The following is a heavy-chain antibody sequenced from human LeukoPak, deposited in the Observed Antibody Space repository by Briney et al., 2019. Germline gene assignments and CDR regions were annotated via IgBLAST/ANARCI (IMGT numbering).Heavy chain of an antibody. CDR2: IRYDGSNK. CDR1: GFTFSNYG. V-gene: IGHV3-30*02. J-gene: IGHJ4*02. CDR3: AKDRHVWQQLDPNDY. Sequence: RGSLRLSCAASGFTFSNYGMHWVRQAPGKGLEWVAFIRYDGSNKYVDSVKGRFTISRDNSKNTLYLQMNSLRAEDTAVYYCAKDRHVWQQLDPNDYWGQGTLVTVSS. D-gene: IGHD6-13*01.